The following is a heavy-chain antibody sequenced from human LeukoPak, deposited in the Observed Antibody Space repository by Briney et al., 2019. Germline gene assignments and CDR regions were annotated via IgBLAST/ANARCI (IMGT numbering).Heavy chain of an antibody. D-gene: IGHD3-10*01. V-gene: IGHV3-53*01. CDR2: LYSGSDT. Sequence: TGGSLTLSCAASGFTVSTKYMNWVRQAPGKGLEWVSILYSGSDTYYADSVKGRFTISRDSSKNMLFLHMNSLRAEDTAVYYCARVGDYFHWYLDLWGRGTLVTVSS. J-gene: IGHJ2*01. CDR3: ARVGDYFHWYLDL. CDR1: GFTVSTKY.